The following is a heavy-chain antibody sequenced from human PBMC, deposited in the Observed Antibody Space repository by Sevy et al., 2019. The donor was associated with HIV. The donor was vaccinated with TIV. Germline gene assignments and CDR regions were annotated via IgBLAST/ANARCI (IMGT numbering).Heavy chain of an antibody. J-gene: IGHJ6*02. CDR2: IYYSGRT. CDR1: GDSISGYY. CDR3: ARALQDYYYAMDV. V-gene: IGHV4-59*01. Sequence: SEILSLTCTVSGDSISGYYWSWIRQPPGKGLEWIGYIYYSGRTNYNSSFKSRVAISVDTSKNQFSLKLRSVTAADTAVYYCARALQDYYYAMDVWGQGTTVTVSS.